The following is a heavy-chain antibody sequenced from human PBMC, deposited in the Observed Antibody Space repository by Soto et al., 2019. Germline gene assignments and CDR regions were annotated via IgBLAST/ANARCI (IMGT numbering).Heavy chain of an antibody. CDR1: GFTFSSYA. V-gene: IGHV3-23*01. J-gene: IGHJ4*02. CDR3: AKIEDIVATETE. Sequence: GWSLRLSCAASGFTFSSYAMNWVRQAPGKGLEWVSAISGSGGITYYADSVKGRFTISRDNSKNTLYLQMNSLRAEDTAVYYCAKIEDIVATETEWGQGTWSPPPQ. CDR2: ISGSGGIT. D-gene: IGHD5-12*01.